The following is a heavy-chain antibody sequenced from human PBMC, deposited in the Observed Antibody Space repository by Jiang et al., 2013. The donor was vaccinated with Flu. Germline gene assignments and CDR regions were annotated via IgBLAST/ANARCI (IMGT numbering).Heavy chain of an antibody. CDR3: ARSTVVTPYSYRYFDL. V-gene: IGHV5-51*01. J-gene: IGHJ2*01. CDR1: GYSFTSYW. Sequence: GAEVKKPGESLKISCKGSGYSFTSYWIGWVRQMPGKGLEWMGIIYPGDSDTRYSPSFQGQVTISADKSISTAYLQWSSLKASDTAMYYCARSTVVTPYSYRYFDLWGRGTLVTVSS. D-gene: IGHD4-23*01. CDR2: IYPGDSDT.